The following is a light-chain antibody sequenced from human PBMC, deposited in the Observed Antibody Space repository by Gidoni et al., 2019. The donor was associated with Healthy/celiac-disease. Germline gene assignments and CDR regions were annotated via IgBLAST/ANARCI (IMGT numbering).Light chain of an antibody. CDR3: QQRSNWPPLT. Sequence: EIGLTQSPATLSLSPGERATLSCRASQSVRSYLAWYQQKPGQAPRLLIYDASNRATGIPARFSGSGSGTDFTLTIRSLEPEDFAVYYCQQRSNWPPLTFGGGTKVDIK. J-gene: IGKJ4*01. CDR2: DAS. V-gene: IGKV3-11*01. CDR1: QSVRSY.